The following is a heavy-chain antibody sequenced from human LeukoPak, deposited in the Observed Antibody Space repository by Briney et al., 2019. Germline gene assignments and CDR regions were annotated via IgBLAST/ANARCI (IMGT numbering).Heavy chain of an antibody. Sequence: SETLSLTCAVYGGSFSGYYWSWIRQPPGKGLEWIGEINHSGSTNYNPSLKSRVIISVDTSKNQFSLKLSSVTAADTAVYYCASGVELKLELRICYYWGQGTLVTVSS. D-gene: IGHD1-7*01. V-gene: IGHV4-34*01. CDR1: GGSFSGYY. J-gene: IGHJ4*02. CDR2: INHSGST. CDR3: ASGVELKLELRICYY.